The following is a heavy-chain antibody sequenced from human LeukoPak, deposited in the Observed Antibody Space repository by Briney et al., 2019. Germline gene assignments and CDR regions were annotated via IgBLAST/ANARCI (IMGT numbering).Heavy chain of an antibody. J-gene: IGHJ5*02. CDR3: ARDASLAQWLVFHWLDP. CDR1: GYTCTGYY. Sequence: ASVKVSCKASGYTCTGYYMHWVRQAPGQGLEWMGWINPNSGGTNYAQKFQGRVTMNRDTSISTAYMELSRLRSDDTAVYYCARDASLAQWLVFHWLDPWGQGTLVTVSS. V-gene: IGHV1-2*02. D-gene: IGHD6-19*01. CDR2: INPNSGGT.